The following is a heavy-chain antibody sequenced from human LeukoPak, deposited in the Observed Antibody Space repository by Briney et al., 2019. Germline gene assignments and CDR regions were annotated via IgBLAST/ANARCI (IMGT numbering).Heavy chain of an antibody. J-gene: IGHJ3*02. V-gene: IGHV4-61*08. D-gene: IGHD6-19*01. CDR2: IYYSGST. CDR1: GDSISSGGYF. CDR3: ARHNLSGWAEAFDI. Sequence: SETLSLTCTVSGDSISSGGYFWSWIRQPPGKGLEWIGYIYYSGSTNYNPSLNSRVTISVDASKNQFSLKLSSVTAADTAVYYCARHNLSGWAEAFDIWGQGTMVTVSS.